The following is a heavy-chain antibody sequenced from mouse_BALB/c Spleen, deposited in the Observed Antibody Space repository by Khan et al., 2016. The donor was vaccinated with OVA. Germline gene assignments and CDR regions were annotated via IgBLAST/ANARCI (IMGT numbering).Heavy chain of an antibody. Sequence: VQLQQSGAELAKPGASVKMSCKASGYTFTTCWMHWVKQRPGQGLEWIGYINPSTGYTEYNQKFKDKATLTADKSSSTAYMQLSSLTSDDSAVYYCARSGQLGRRGMDYWGQGTSVTVSS. V-gene: IGHV1-7*01. D-gene: IGHD3-1*01. CDR3: ARSGQLGRRGMDY. CDR2: INPSTGYT. J-gene: IGHJ4*01. CDR1: GYTFTTCW.